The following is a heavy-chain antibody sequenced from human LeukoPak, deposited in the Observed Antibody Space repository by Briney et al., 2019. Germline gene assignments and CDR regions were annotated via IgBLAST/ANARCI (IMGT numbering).Heavy chain of an antibody. V-gene: IGHV3-30-3*01. D-gene: IGHD3-9*01. Sequence: GGSLRLSCAASGFTFSSYAMHWVRQAPVKGLEWVAVISYDASNKYYADSVKGRFTISRDNSKNTLYLQMNSLRAEDTAVYYCARGPTYYDILTGYYPLYYYYGMDVWGQGTTVTVSS. J-gene: IGHJ6*02. CDR3: ARGPTYYDILTGYYPLYYYYGMDV. CDR2: ISYDASNK. CDR1: GFTFSSYA.